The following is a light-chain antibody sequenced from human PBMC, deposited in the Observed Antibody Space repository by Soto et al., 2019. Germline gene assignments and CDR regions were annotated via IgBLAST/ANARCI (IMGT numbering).Light chain of an antibody. Sequence: EIVLTQSPATLSLSPGERATLSCRASQSVINYLAWYQQKPGQAPRLLIYDTSNRATGIPARFSGSGSGTDFTLIISSLEPEAFAVYYCQQRANWPLTFGGGTKVEIK. V-gene: IGKV3-11*01. CDR3: QQRANWPLT. J-gene: IGKJ4*01. CDR1: QSVINY. CDR2: DTS.